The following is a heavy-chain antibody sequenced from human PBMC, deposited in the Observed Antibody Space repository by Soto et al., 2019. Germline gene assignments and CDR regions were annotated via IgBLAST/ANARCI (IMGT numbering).Heavy chain of an antibody. D-gene: IGHD3-3*01. CDR3: ARIQKVAPYTIFGVVPRGSYYYYGMDV. J-gene: IGHJ6*02. CDR2: IDWDDDK. Sequence: SGPTRVNPTQTLTLTCTFSGFSLSTSGMCVSWIRQPPGKALEWLALIDWDDDKYYSTSLKTRLTISKDTSKNQVVLTMTNMDPVDTATYYCARIQKVAPYTIFGVVPRGSYYYYGMDVWGQGTTVTVSS. V-gene: IGHV2-70*01. CDR1: GFSLSTSGMC.